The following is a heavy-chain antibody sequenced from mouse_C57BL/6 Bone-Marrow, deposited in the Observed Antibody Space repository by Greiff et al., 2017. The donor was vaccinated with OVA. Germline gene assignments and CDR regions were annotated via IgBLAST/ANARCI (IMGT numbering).Heavy chain of an antibody. CDR1: GFNIKDDY. CDR2: IDPENGDT. CDR3: TTVYYFDY. V-gene: IGHV14-4*01. J-gene: IGHJ2*01. Sequence: VQLQQSGAELVRPGASVKLSCTASGFNIKDDYMHWVKQRPEQGLEWIGWIDPENGDTEYASKFQGKATIPADTSSNTAYLQLSSLTSEDTAVYYCTTVYYFDYWGQGTTLTVSS.